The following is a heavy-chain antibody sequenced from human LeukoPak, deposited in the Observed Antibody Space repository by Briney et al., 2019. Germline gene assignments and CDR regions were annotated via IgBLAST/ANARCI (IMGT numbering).Heavy chain of an antibody. V-gene: IGHV4-59*01. J-gene: IGHJ6*02. CDR2: IYYSGST. CDR1: GGSINGYF. Sequence: SETLSLTCTVSGGSINGYFWSWFRQPPGKGLEWIGYIYYSGSTNYNPSLKSRVTISVDTSKNQFSLKLSSVTAADTAVYYCARGYSYGYGSYYYYGMDVWGQGTTVTVSS. D-gene: IGHD5-18*01. CDR3: ARGYSYGYGSYYYYGMDV.